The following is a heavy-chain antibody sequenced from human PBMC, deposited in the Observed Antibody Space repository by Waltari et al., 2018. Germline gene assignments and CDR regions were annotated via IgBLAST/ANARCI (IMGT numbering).Heavy chain of an antibody. CDR1: GYTFTGYY. D-gene: IGHD3-16*01. CDR3: ARDPAGEMATILPDY. CDR2: INPNSGGT. V-gene: IGHV1-2*02. J-gene: IGHJ4*02. Sequence: QVQLVQSGAEVKKPGASVKVSCKASGYTFTGYYMHWVRQAPGQGLEWMGWINPNSGGTNYAQKFQGRVTMTRDTSISTAYMGLSRLRSDDTAVYYCARDPAGEMATILPDYWGQGTLVTVSS.